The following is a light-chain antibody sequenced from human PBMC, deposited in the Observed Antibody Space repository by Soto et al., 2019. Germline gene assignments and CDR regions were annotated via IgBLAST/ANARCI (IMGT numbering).Light chain of an antibody. V-gene: IGKV3-20*01. Sequence: EIVLTQSPGTLSLSPGERATLSCRASESLSSSYFGWYQQKPGQAPRLLIDAASRRTTGIPDRFSGSGSATAYSLTMDTLGPEDFSVYYGQQQGTFGQGTKLEIK. CDR1: ESLSSSY. CDR3: QQQGT. J-gene: IGKJ2*01. CDR2: AAS.